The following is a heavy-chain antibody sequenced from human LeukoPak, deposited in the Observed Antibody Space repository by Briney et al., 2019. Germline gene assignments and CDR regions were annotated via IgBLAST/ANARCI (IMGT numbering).Heavy chain of an antibody. CDR3: ARHKSKQWLAYFDY. D-gene: IGHD6-19*01. CDR2: IYHSGST. CDR1: GGSISSSNW. Sequence: PSETLSLTCTVSGGSISSSNWWSWVRQPPGKGLEWIGEIYHSGSTNYNPSLRSRVTISVDTSKNQFSLKLSSVTAADTAVYYCARHKSKQWLAYFDYWGQGTLVTVSS. V-gene: IGHV4-4*02. J-gene: IGHJ4*02.